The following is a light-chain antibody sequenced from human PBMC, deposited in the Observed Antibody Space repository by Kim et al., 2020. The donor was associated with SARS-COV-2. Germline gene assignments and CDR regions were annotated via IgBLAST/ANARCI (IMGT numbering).Light chain of an antibody. J-gene: IGKJ2*01. Sequence: SPGEAATLPCRASQSIISSLAWYQQKPGQAPRLLIYGASIRATGIPPRFRGSGSGREFTLTISSLQSEDFAVYYCQQYNKWPPMYTFGQGTKLEI. CDR2: GAS. V-gene: IGKV3-15*01. CDR3: QQYNKWPPMYT. CDR1: QSIISS.